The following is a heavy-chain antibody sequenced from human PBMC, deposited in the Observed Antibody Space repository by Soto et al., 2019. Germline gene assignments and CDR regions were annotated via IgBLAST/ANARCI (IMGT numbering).Heavy chain of an antibody. CDR1: GFTFGSYA. D-gene: IGHD1-26*01. V-gene: IGHV3-23*01. CDR2: VTYSGANT. J-gene: IGHJ4*02. Sequence: EVQLLESGGGLVQPGGSLRLSCAASGFTFGSYAMSWVRQAPGKGLEWVSLVTYSGANTYYAGSVTGRFTISRDTSRNTLYLQMSSRRVEDTAVYYCASPSLSTGGYSSFDSWGRGTLVTFSS. CDR3: ASPSLSTGGYSSFDS.